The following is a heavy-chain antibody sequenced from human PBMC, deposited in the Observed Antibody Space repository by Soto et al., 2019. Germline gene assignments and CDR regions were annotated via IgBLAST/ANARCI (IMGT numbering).Heavy chain of an antibody. Sequence: QLVETGGGLIQPGTSLTLSCAASGFSVSRNYMTWVRQAQGKGLEWVSFVYSGGATFYADSVKGRFILSRDDSQNTMYLQMNNLRAEDTAVYYCARVPGRRWGRGTLVTVAS. D-gene: IGHD3-10*01. V-gene: IGHV3-53*02. J-gene: IGHJ4*02. CDR2: VYSGGAT. CDR3: ARVPGRR. CDR1: GFSVSRNY.